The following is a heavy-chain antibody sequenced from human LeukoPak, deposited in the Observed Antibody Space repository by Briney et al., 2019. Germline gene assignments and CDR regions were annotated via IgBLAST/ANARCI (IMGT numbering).Heavy chain of an antibody. CDR2: IYYSGSI. J-gene: IGHJ4*02. Sequence: SETLSLTCTVSGDSISSGGYYWNWIRQHPGKGLEWIGFIYYSGSIYHNPSLKSRVSISVDTSKKQFSLKLSSVTAADTAVYYCARARDIVVSSNIYYFDYWGQGTPVTVSS. D-gene: IGHD2-2*01. V-gene: IGHV4-31*03. CDR1: GDSISSGGYY. CDR3: ARARDIVVSSNIYYFDY.